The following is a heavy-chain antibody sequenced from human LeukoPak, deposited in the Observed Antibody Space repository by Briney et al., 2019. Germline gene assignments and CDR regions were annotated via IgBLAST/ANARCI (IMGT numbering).Heavy chain of an antibody. CDR1: GFIFSSYG. CDR2: IRYDGSKK. D-gene: IGHD6-25*01. J-gene: IGHJ6*03. Sequence: AGGSLRLSCAASGFIFSSYGMHWVRQAPGKGLEWVAFIRYDGSKKYYADSVKGRFNISRDNSKSTLYLQMNSLRAEDTAVYYCATGYQYYDYYYMDVWGKGTTVTISS. V-gene: IGHV3-30*02. CDR3: ATGYQYYDYYYMDV.